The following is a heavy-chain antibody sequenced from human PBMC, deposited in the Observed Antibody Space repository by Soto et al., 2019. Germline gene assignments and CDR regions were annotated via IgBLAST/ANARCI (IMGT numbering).Heavy chain of an antibody. J-gene: IGHJ4*02. Sequence: SETLSLTCAVSGGSISSSNWWSWVRQPPGKGLEWIGDIYHSGSTNYNPSLKSRVTISVDKSKNQISLKLTSVTAADTAVYYCARDEESFWSGPPGRWGQGTLVTVSS. V-gene: IGHV4-4*02. CDR3: ARDEESFWSGPPGR. CDR1: GGSISSSNW. D-gene: IGHD3-3*01. CDR2: IYHSGST.